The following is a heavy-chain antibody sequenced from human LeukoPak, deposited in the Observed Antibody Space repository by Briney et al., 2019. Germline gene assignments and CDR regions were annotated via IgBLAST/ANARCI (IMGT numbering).Heavy chain of an antibody. V-gene: IGHV3-30*18. CDR1: GFTFSSYG. Sequence: GGSLRLSCAASGFTFSSYGMHWVRQAPGKGLEWVAVISYDGSNKYYADSVKGRFTISRDNSKNTLYLQMNSLRAEDTAVYYCAKANILTGYYPYYYYYGMDVWGQGTTVTVSS. D-gene: IGHD3-9*01. CDR2: ISYDGSNK. CDR3: AKANILTGYYPYYYYYGMDV. J-gene: IGHJ6*02.